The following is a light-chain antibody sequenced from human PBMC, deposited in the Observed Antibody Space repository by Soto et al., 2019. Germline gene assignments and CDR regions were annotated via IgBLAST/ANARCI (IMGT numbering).Light chain of an antibody. CDR1: QSVNNN. J-gene: IGKJ5*01. CDR3: RQYNNWPLT. V-gene: IGKV3-15*01. Sequence: EIVMTQSPATLSVSPGERAILSCRASQSVNNNLAWYQQKPGQAPRLLIYGASTRATGIPARFSGSGSGTEFTLTISSLQSEDFAVYYCRQYNNWPLTFGQGTRLEIK. CDR2: GAS.